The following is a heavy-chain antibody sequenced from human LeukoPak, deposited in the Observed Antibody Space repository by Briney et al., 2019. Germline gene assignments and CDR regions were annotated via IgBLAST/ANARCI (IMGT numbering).Heavy chain of an antibody. CDR3: ARDGELGIHYFDY. V-gene: IGHV3-7*01. J-gene: IGHJ4*02. CDR1: GFTFSSYW. CDR2: IKQDGSEK. Sequence: GGSLRLSCAASGFTFSSYWMSWVRQAPGKGLEWVANIKQDGSEKNYVDSVKGRFTISRDNAKNSLYLQMNSLRAEDTAVYYCARDGELGIHYFDYWGQGTLVTVSS. D-gene: IGHD7-27*01.